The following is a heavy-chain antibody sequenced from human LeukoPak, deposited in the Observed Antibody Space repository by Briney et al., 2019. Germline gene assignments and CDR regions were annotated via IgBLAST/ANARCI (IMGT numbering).Heavy chain of an antibody. CDR2: INPNSGGT. V-gene: IGHV1-2*02. CDR3: ARDSYYYYYYMDV. CDR1: GYTFTGYY. J-gene: IGHJ6*03. Sequence: ASVKVSCKASGYTFTGYYMHWVRQAPGQGLEWMGWINPNSGGTNYAQKFQGRVTMTRDTSISTAYMELSRLRSDDTAVYYCARDSYYYYYYMDVWGKGTTVTISS.